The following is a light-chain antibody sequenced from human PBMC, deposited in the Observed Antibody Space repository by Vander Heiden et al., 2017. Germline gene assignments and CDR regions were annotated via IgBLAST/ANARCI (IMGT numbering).Light chain of an antibody. Sequence: DIQLTQSPSTLSASVGDRVTITCRASQSISSWLAWYQQKPVKAPKLLIYKASSLESGVPSSFSGSGYGKEFTLTISSRQPDDFAAYYCQQDNCYSPFTFGQETKLEIK. CDR2: KAS. CDR3: QQDNCYSPFT. V-gene: IGKV1-5*03. J-gene: IGKJ2*01. CDR1: QSISSW.